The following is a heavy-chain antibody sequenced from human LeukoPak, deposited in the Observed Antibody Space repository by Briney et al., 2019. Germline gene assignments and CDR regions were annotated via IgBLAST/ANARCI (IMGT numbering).Heavy chain of an antibody. V-gene: IGHV1-18*04. J-gene: IGHJ4*02. D-gene: IGHD3-22*01. Sequence: ASVKVSCKASGYTFTGYYMHWVRQAPGQGLEWMGWISSYNGNTNYAQKLQGRVTMTTDTSTSTAYMELRSLRSEDTAVYYCAREDYYDSSGYWDYWGQGTLVTVSS. CDR2: ISSYNGNT. CDR1: GYTFTGYY. CDR3: AREDYYDSSGYWDY.